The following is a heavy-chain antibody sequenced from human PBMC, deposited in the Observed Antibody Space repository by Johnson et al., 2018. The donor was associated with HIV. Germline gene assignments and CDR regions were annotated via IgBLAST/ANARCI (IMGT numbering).Heavy chain of an antibody. CDR1: GFTFSSYA. Sequence: QVQLVESGGGLVQPGGSLRLSCAASGFTFSSYAMHWVRQAPGKGLEWVAVISYDGSNKYYADFVRGLFTISRDNSKNTLYLQMNSLRAEDTVVYYGARDGHGIWENAAFDVWGQGTMVTVSS. V-gene: IGHV3-30*04. CDR2: ISYDGSNK. D-gene: IGHD1-26*01. J-gene: IGHJ3*01. CDR3: ARDGHGIWENAAFDV.